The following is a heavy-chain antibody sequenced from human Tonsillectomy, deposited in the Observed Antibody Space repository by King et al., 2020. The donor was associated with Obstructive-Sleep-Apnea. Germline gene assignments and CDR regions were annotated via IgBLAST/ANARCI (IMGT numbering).Heavy chain of an antibody. J-gene: IGHJ5*02. CDR2: INQDGTDK. Sequence: VQLVESGGGLVQPGGSLRLSCAASGFTFSTYWMGWVRQAPGKGLEWAANINQDGTDKDYVDSVKGRFSISRDNAKKSLYLQMNSLRVEDTAIYYCVRTDSFRATSCHTDWFDPWGQGILVTVSS. CDR1: GFTFSTYW. D-gene: IGHD2-2*01. CDR3: VRTDSFRATSCHTDWFDP. V-gene: IGHV3-7*01.